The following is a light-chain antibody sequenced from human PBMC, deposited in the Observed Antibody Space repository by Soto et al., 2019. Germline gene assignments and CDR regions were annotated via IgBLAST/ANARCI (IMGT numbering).Light chain of an antibody. CDR3: QQYGTSPFT. CDR1: QSVTSNH. CDR2: AAT. V-gene: IGKV3-20*01. Sequence: EIALTQSPGTLSLSPWERATLSCRASQSVTSNHLAWFQQRPGQAPRLLISAATSRATGISERFSGSGSGADFTLTISRLEPEDFAVYYCQQYGTSPFTFGPGTKVDIK. J-gene: IGKJ3*01.